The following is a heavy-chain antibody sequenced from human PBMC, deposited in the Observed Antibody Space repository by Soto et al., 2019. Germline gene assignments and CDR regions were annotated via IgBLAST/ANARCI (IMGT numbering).Heavy chain of an antibody. V-gene: IGHV1-46*01. D-gene: IGHD3-22*01. CDR1: GYTFTSYY. CDR2: INPSGGST. Sequence: ASVKVSCKASGYTFTSYYMHWVRQAPGQGLEWMGIINPSGGSTSYAQKFQGRVTMTRDTSTSTFYMELSSLRSEDTAVYYCAICRTRVVVTHKISWFYPWGQVTLVTVS. CDR3: AICRTRVVVTHKISWFYP. J-gene: IGHJ5*02.